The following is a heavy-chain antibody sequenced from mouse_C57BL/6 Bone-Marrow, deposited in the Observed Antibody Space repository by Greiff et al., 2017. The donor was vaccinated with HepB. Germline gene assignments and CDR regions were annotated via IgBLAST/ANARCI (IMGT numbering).Heavy chain of an antibody. V-gene: IGHV1-59*01. D-gene: IGHD2-5*01. J-gene: IGHJ4*01. CDR2: IDPSDSYT. CDR3: AREGYSNGYYYAMDY. CDR1: GYTFTSYW. Sequence: QVQLQQPGAELVRPGTSVKLSCKASGYTFTSYWMHWVKQRPGQGLEWIGVIDPSDSYTNYNQKFKGKATLTVDTSSSTAYMQLSSLTSEDSAVYYCAREGYSNGYYYAMDYWGQGTSVTVSS.